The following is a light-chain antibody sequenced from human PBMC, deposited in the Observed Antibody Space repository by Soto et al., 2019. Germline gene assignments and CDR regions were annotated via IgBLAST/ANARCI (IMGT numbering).Light chain of an antibody. Sequence: IQMTQSPSSLSASIGDRVTITCRASQSVNSDLNWYQQKAGKAPKLLIYAASSLQSGVPSRFSGSGSGTHFTLTITSLQTEDFATYYCQLIHSIPITFGQGRLLEIK. J-gene: IGKJ5*01. CDR2: AAS. CDR1: QSVNSD. V-gene: IGKV1-39*01. CDR3: QLIHSIPIT.